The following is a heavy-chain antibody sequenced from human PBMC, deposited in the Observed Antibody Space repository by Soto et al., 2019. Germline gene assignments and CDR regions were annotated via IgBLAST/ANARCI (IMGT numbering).Heavy chain of an antibody. J-gene: IGHJ5*02. CDR3: AKSRSTTVVASWFVP. D-gene: IGHD4-17*01. Sequence: PGGPLRLPCAASGFAFSSYALSWVRRAPGKGLEWVSAISGSGGSTYYADSVKGRFTISRDNSKNTLYLQMNSLRAEDTAVYYCAKSRSTTVVASWFVPWCQGSLVTVSS. CDR1: GFAFSSYA. V-gene: IGHV3-23*01. CDR2: ISGSGGST.